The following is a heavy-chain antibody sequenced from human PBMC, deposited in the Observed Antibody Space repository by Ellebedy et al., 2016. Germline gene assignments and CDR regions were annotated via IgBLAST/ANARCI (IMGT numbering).Heavy chain of an antibody. D-gene: IGHD3-10*01. J-gene: IGHJ3*01. V-gene: IGHV3-9*01. CDR2: LSWNSDTK. Sequence: GGSLRLSCAASGFTFDDYAMHWVRQVPGKGLEWVSGLSWNSDTKGYADSVKGRFTISRDNRKNFLYLQMNSLRPEDTALYYCSKGPGAWFTQGAFHLWGQGTMVTVSS. CDR3: SKGPGAWFTQGAFHL. CDR1: GFTFDDYA.